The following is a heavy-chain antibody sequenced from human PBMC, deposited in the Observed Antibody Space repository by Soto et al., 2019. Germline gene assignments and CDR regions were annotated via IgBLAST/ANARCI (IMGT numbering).Heavy chain of an antibody. V-gene: IGHV4-30-4*01. D-gene: IGHD6-19*01. Sequence: QVQLQESGPGLVKPSQTLSLTCTVSGGSISSGDYYWSWIRQPPGKGLEWIGYIYYSGSTYYNPSLKSRVTISVDTSKNQFSLKLSSVTAADTTVYYCARDIQGSGWAFDYWGQGTLVTVSS. CDR2: IYYSGST. CDR3: ARDIQGSGWAFDY. J-gene: IGHJ4*02. CDR1: GGSISSGDYY.